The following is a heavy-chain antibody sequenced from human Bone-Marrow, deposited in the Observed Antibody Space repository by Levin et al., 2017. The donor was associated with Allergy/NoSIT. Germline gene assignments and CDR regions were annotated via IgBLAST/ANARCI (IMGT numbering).Heavy chain of an antibody. Sequence: WASVKVSCAASGFTFNNYAMSWVRQAPGKGLEWVSAITNSGRTYYADSVKGRFTVSRDNSKNTLYLQMNSLRADDTAVYYCAKEMTTVVPVFDYWGQGTLVTVSS. V-gene: IGHV3-23*01. J-gene: IGHJ4*02. CDR2: ITNSGRT. D-gene: IGHD4-23*01. CDR1: GFTFNNYA. CDR3: AKEMTTVVPVFDY.